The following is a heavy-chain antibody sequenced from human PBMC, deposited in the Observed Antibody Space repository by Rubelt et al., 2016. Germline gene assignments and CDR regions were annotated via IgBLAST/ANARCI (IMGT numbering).Heavy chain of an antibody. V-gene: IGHV1-69*01. CDR2: IIPIFGTA. D-gene: IGHD3-10*01. CDR3: ARDRRRTDGSGSPNWFDP. J-gene: IGHJ5*02. Sequence: QVQLVQSGAEVKKPGSSVKVSCKASGGTFSSNAISWVRQAPGQGLEWMGGIIPIFGTANYAQKVQGRVTITADESTSTAYMELSSLRSEDTAVYYCARDRRRTDGSGSPNWFDPWGQGTLVTVSS. CDR1: GGTFSSNA.